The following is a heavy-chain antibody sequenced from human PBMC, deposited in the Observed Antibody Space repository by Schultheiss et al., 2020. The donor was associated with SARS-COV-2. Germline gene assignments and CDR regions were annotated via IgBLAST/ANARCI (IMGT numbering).Heavy chain of an antibody. CDR1: GFTVSSNY. CDR2: INSDGSST. V-gene: IGHV3-74*01. Sequence: GESLKISCAASGFTVSSNYMSWVRQAPGKGLVWVSRINSDGSSTSYADFAKGRFTISRDNAKNTLYLQMNSLRAEDTAVYYCARDTSYYDSGGYWGQGTLVTVSS. J-gene: IGHJ4*02. CDR3: ARDTSYYDSGGY. D-gene: IGHD3-22*01.